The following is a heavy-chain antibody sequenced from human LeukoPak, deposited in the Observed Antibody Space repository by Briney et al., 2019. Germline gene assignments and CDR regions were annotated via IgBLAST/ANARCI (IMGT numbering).Heavy chain of an antibody. CDR2: TYSGGST. CDR3: ARYLRMGRIQLCFKRGVGAFGI. D-gene: IGHD5-18*01. J-gene: IGHJ3*02. V-gene: IGHV3-53*01. Sequence: QTGGSLRLSCAAARFTVSSNYMSWVRQAQGKGLEWVSVTYSGGSTYYADSVKGRFTISRDNSKNSPYLQMNSLRAEDTAVYYCARYLRMGRIQLCFKRGVGAFGIWGQGTMVTVSS. CDR1: RFTVSSNY.